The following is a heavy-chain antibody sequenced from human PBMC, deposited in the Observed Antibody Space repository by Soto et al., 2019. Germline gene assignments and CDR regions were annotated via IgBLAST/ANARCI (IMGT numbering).Heavy chain of an antibody. V-gene: IGHV1-69*06. Sequence: QVQLVQSGAEVKKPGSSVTVSCKTSGFTFSSYAFSWVRQAPGQGLEWMGGIIPFFGTPNYAQKFQGRVNITADRSTSTAYMELSSLRSEDTAVYYCARESEDLTSNFDYWGQGTLVTVSS. CDR3: ARESEDLTSNFDY. CDR2: IIPFFGTP. CDR1: GFTFSSYA. J-gene: IGHJ4*02.